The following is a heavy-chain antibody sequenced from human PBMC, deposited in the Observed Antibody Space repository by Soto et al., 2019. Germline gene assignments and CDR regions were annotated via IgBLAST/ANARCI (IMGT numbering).Heavy chain of an antibody. CDR3: ARVPVYDILTGYPAGGSDY. Sequence: QVQLQESGPGLVKPSQTLSLTCTVSGGSISSGGYNWSWIRQHPGKGLEWIGYIYYSGRTYYNPSLKSRVAMSVDTSKTEFSLKLCSVTAADTAVYYWARVPVYDILTGYPAGGSDYWGQGTLVTVSS. CDR1: GGSISSGGYN. CDR2: IYYSGRT. V-gene: IGHV4-31*03. D-gene: IGHD3-9*01. J-gene: IGHJ4*02.